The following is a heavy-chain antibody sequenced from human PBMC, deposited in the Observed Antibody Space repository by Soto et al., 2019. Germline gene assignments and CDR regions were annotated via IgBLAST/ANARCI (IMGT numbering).Heavy chain of an antibody. CDR1: GGSISSSSYY. CDR3: ARLRRYFDY. V-gene: IGHV4-39*01. Sequence: QLQLQESGPGLVKPSETLSLTCTVSGGSISSSSYYWGWIRQPPGKGLEWIGSIYYSGSTYYNPSLKSRVTISVDTSTNQFSLKLRSVTAADTAVYYCARLRRYFDYWGQGTLVTVSS. J-gene: IGHJ4*02. CDR2: IYYSGST.